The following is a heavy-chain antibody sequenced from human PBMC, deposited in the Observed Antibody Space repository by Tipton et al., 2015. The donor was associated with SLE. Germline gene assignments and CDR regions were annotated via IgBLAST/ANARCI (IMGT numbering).Heavy chain of an antibody. CDR3: ARGKGWSFDY. J-gene: IGHJ4*02. Sequence: TLSLTCTVSGGSISSSSYYWGWIRQPPGKGLECIGSISYSGSTSYHPSLKSRVTMSVDTSKNQFSLRLSSVTAADTAVYYCARGKGWSFDYWGQGTLVTVSS. D-gene: IGHD6-19*01. CDR1: GGSISSSSYY. V-gene: IGHV4-39*07. CDR2: ISYSGST.